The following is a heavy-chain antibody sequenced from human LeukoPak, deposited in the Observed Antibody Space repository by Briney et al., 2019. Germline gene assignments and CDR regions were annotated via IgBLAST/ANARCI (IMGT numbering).Heavy chain of an antibody. J-gene: IGHJ4*02. Sequence: AGSLRLSCATSGFPFSSYWMHWVRQAPGRGLEWVANIKQDERERNYVDSVKGRFTISRDNANNSLYLQMHSLRAEDTAVYYCARSANYEGHSAFRPGDYWGQGTLVTVSS. CDR1: GFPFSSYW. V-gene: IGHV3-7*05. CDR3: ARSANYEGHSAFRPGDY. D-gene: IGHD4-23*01. CDR2: IKQDERER.